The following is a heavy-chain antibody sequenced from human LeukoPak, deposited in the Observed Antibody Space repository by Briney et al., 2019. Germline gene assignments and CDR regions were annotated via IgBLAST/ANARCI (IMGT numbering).Heavy chain of an antibody. Sequence: PSETLSLTCAVYGGSFSGYYWSWIRQPPGKGLEWIGEINHSGSTNYNPSLKSRVTISVDTSKNQFSLKLSSVTAADTAVYYCARDVYYGSGSYYNGWFDPWGQGTLVTVSP. V-gene: IGHV4-34*01. CDR3: ARDVYYGSGSYYNGWFDP. CDR2: INHSGST. CDR1: GGSFSGYY. J-gene: IGHJ5*02. D-gene: IGHD3-10*01.